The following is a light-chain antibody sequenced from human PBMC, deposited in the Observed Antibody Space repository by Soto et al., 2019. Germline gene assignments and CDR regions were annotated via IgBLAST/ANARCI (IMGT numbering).Light chain of an antibody. Sequence: QSALTQPPSASGSPGQSVTISCTGTSSDVGGYDYVSWYQQYPGKTPKLMIFEVTKRPSGVPDRFSGSKSGNTASLTVSGLQAEDEADYYCQVWDSSSDVVFGGGTKLTVL. V-gene: IGLV2-8*01. CDR3: QVWDSSSDVV. CDR2: EVT. CDR1: SSDVGGYDY. J-gene: IGLJ2*01.